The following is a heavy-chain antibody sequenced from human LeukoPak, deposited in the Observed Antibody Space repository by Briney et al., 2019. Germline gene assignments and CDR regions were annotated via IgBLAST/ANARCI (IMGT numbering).Heavy chain of an antibody. V-gene: IGHV3-15*01. D-gene: IGHD1-26*01. CDR3: LGSFLAY. CDR2: IKSKTDGGTT. Sequence: GGSLRLSCAVSGLTFTNAWMSWVRQAPGKGLEWVGRIKSKTDGGTTDYAAPVKGRLTISRDDSKNTLYLQMNSLKTEDTAMYYCLGSFLAYWGQGTLVTVSS. J-gene: IGHJ4*02. CDR1: GLTFTNAW.